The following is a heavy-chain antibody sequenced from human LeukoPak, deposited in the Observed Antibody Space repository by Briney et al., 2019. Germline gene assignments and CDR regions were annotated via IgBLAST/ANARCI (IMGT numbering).Heavy chain of an antibody. CDR3: ARVLQNYYHLDV. CDR1: GVSINGHY. Sequence: SETLSLTCTVSGVSINGHYWSWIRQPPGKGLEWIGFIYDNESANYKSSLESRVTMMVDTSKNQVSLKLNSVTAADTAVYYCARVLQNYYHLDVWGEGTTVTVSS. J-gene: IGHJ6*03. CDR2: IYDNESA. D-gene: IGHD3-3*01. V-gene: IGHV4-59*11.